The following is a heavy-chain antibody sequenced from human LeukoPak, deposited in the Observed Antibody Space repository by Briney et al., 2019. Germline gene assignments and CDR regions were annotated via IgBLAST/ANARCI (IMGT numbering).Heavy chain of an antibody. CDR1: GFILSTYG. J-gene: IGHJ4*02. CDR2: ISSSRNTV. CDR3: ARESPAFDY. V-gene: IGHV3-48*01. Sequence: GGSLRLSCAASGFILSTYGMNWVRQAPGKGLEWVSYISSSRNTVTYADSVRGRFTIPRDNAKNSLYLEMNSLRAEDTAVYYCARESPAFDYWGQGTLVTVSS.